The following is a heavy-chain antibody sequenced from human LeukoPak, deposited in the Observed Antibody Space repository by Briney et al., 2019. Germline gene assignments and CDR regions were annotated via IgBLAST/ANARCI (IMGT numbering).Heavy chain of an antibody. Sequence: GGSLRLSCAASGFTSSDYWMAWVRQAPGKGLEWVAHTNQDGSNNYYVDSVRGRFTISRDNAKNSLYLQMNSLRAEDTAVYYCAKYLTRAFDYWGQGTLVTVSS. V-gene: IGHV3-7*01. J-gene: IGHJ4*02. CDR1: GFTSSDYW. CDR3: AKYLTRAFDY. D-gene: IGHD2/OR15-2a*01. CDR2: TNQDGSNN.